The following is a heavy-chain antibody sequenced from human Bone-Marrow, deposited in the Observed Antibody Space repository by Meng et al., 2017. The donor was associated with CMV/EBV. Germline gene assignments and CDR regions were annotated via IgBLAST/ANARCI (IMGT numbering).Heavy chain of an antibody. V-gene: IGHV4-61*01. CDR1: GGSVSSGSYY. D-gene: IGHD6-13*01. J-gene: IGHJ5*02. Sequence: SETLSLTCTVSGGSVSSGSYYWSWIRQPPGKGLEWIGYIYYSGSTNYNPSLKSRVTISVDTSKNQFSLKLSSVTAADTAVYYCAREGIAAAAFFDPWGQGNLVTVSS. CDR2: IYYSGST. CDR3: AREGIAAAAFFDP.